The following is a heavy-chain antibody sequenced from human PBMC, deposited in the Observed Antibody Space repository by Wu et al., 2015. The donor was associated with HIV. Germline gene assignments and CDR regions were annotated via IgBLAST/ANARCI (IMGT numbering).Heavy chain of an antibody. CDR1: GYTFTAHH. J-gene: IGHJ4*01. V-gene: IGHV1-2*06. Sequence: QVQLVQSGTEVKKPGASVKVSCKTSGYTFTAHHIHWVRQAPGQGLQWMGRLNPNSGGADYEQKFQGRVTMTRDTSINTAYMELNRLRSDDTAVYYCAKLINFVGYVADKSDYWGQGTLVSVSS. D-gene: IGHD4/OR15-4a*01. CDR3: AKLINFVGYVADKSDY. CDR2: LNPNSGGA.